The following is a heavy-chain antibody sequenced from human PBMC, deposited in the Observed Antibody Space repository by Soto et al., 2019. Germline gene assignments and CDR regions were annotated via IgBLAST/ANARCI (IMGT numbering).Heavy chain of an antibody. V-gene: IGHV3-53*05. CDR2: MYSDGRT. D-gene: IGHD2-2*01. CDR1: GLTVSTNC. Sequence: PGGSLRLSCAAPGLTVSTNCMSWVRQAPGKGLEWVSIMYSDGRTFHADSVKGRFTISRDKSKNSLYLQMNSLRVEDTALYYCAKDRVGDRTGAFDYWGQGALVTVSS. J-gene: IGHJ4*02. CDR3: AKDRVGDRTGAFDY.